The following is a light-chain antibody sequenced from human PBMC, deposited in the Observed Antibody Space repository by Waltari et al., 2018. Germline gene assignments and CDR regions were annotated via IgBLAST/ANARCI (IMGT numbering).Light chain of an antibody. Sequence: DIVMTQSPDSLTVSLGERATINCKSSQSILYSSNNLNYLAWDQQRPGQPPKLLIYWASTRESGVPDRFSGSGSGTDFTLTISSLQSEDFAVYYCQQYNNWPLTFGGGTKVEIK. V-gene: IGKV4-1*01. CDR3: QQYNNWPLT. CDR2: WAS. CDR1: QSILYSSNNLNY. J-gene: IGKJ4*01.